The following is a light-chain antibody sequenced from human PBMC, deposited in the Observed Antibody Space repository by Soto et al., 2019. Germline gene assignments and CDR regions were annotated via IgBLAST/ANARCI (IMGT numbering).Light chain of an antibody. CDR3: QQYTTYPPT. J-gene: IGKJ4*01. Sequence: DIQMTQSPSTLSASVGDRVTITCRASQSISTWLACYQQKPGKAPKLLIYKASSLEGGVPSRFGGSGSGTLFNITISSLQPDDFATYYCQQYTTYPPTFGGGTTGDIK. V-gene: IGKV1-5*03. CDR1: QSISTW. CDR2: KAS.